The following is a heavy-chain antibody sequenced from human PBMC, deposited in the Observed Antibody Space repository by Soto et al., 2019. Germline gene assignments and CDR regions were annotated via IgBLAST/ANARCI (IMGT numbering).Heavy chain of an antibody. J-gene: IGHJ6*02. CDR3: TTEGGVYGYRFSYYYYGMDV. CDR1: GFTFSNAW. Sequence: GGSLRLSCAASGFTFSNAWMNWVRQAPGKGLEWVGRIKSKTDGGTTDYAAPVKGRFTISRDDSKNTLYLQMNSLKTEDTAVYYCTTEGGVYGYRFSYYYYGMDVWGQGTTVTVSS. CDR2: IKSKTDGGTT. V-gene: IGHV3-15*07. D-gene: IGHD5-18*01.